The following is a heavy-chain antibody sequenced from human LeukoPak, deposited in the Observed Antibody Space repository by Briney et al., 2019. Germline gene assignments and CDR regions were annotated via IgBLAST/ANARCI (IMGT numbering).Heavy chain of an antibody. CDR1: GFTFNSYG. D-gene: IGHD4-17*01. J-gene: IGHJ4*02. Sequence: PGGSLRLSCAASGFTFNSYGMHWVRQAPGKGLEWVAFIRYDGSNKYYADSVKGRFTISGDNSKNTLYLQMNSLRAEDTAVYYCAKTDYGDYSDYWGQGTLVTVSS. V-gene: IGHV3-30*02. CDR3: AKTDYGDYSDY. CDR2: IRYDGSNK.